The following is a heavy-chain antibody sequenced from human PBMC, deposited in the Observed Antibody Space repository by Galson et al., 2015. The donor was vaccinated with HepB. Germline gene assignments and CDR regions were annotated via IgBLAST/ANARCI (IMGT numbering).Heavy chain of an antibody. D-gene: IGHD3-3*01. J-gene: IGHJ6*03. CDR2: ISYDGSNK. CDR3: AKDYDFWSGYYKNYYYYYYMDV. Sequence: SLRLSCAASGFTFSSYGMHWVRQAPGKGLEWVAVISYDGSNKYYADSVKGRFTISRDNSKNTLYLQMNSLRAEDTAVYYCAKDYDFWSGYYKNYYYYYYMDVWGKGTTVTVSS. V-gene: IGHV3-30*18. CDR1: GFTFSSYG.